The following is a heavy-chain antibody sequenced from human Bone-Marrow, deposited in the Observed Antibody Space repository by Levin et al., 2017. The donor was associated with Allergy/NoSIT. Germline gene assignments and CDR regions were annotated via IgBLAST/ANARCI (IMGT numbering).Heavy chain of an antibody. V-gene: IGHV1-69*06. CDR2: IIPIYGTA. CDR3: ARDIARSGSYFDY. D-gene: IGHD2-21*01. CDR1: GGTHSNYA. J-gene: IGHJ4*02. Sequence: PVASVKVSCKASGGTHSNYAISWVRQVPGQGLEWMGAIIPIYGTANYAQKFQGRVSITADKSSSTAYMELRSLTSDDTAVYYCARDIARSGSYFDYWGRGTLVTVSS.